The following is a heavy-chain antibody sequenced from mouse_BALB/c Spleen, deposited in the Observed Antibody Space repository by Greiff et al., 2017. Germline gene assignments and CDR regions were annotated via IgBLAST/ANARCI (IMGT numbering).Heavy chain of an antibody. CDR1: GYTFTDYD. D-gene: IGHD2-1*01. J-gene: IGHJ1*01. V-gene: IGHV1-15*01. CDR3: TSDGNYWYFDV. CDR2: IDPETGGT. Sequence: QVQLQQSGAELVRPGASLTLSCKASGYTFTDYDMHWVKQTPVHGLEWIGAIDPETGGTAYNQKFKGKATLTADKSSSTACMELGSLTSEDSAVYYCTSDGNYWYFDVWGAGTTVTVSS.